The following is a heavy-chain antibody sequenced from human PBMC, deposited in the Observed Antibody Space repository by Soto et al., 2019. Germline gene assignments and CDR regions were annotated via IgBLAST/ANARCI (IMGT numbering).Heavy chain of an antibody. V-gene: IGHV3-23*01. Sequence: ELQLLESGGGLVQRGGSLRLSCAASGFSVNNYAMNWVRQAPGKGLEWVSAISGSGGSTYYADSVKGRFTISRDNSKNTLFLQMNSLGAGDTAVYYCAKVAVRGVTFNWFDPWGQGTLVTVSS. CDR3: AKVAVRGVTFNWFDP. D-gene: IGHD3-10*01. J-gene: IGHJ5*02. CDR1: GFSVNNYA. CDR2: ISGSGGST.